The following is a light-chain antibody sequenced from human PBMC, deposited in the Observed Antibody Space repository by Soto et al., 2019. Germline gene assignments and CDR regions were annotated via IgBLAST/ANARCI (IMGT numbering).Light chain of an antibody. CDR1: QSVSSY. CDR2: DAS. J-gene: IGKJ2*01. Sequence: EIVLTQSPATLSLSPGERATLSCRASQSVSSYLAWYQQKPGQAPRLLIYDASNRATGIPARFSGSGSGTDFPLTIGGLEPEDFAVYYCQQRSNWPPKYTFGQGTKLEIK. CDR3: QQRSNWPPKYT. V-gene: IGKV3-11*01.